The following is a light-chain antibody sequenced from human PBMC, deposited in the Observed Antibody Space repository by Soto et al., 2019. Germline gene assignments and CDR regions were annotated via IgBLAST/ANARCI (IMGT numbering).Light chain of an antibody. V-gene: IGKV3-20*01. J-gene: IGKJ2*01. CDR1: QSVSSSQ. CDR3: QQYSTSPHT. Sequence: EIVLTQSPVTLSLSPGESATLSCRASQSVSSSQVAWYQQKPGQAPRLLIYGASSRATGLPDRFSGVGSETEFTLTINRLKPEVFAVDYCQQYSTSPHTFGQGTKLEIK. CDR2: GAS.